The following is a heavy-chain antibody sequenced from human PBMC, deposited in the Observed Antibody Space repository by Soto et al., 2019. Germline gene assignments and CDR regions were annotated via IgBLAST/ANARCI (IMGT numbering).Heavy chain of an antibody. CDR1: GGSISSGDYY. J-gene: IGHJ4*02. V-gene: IGHV4-30-4*01. CDR3: ASLVTAAYGFDY. D-gene: IGHD2-21*02. CDR2: IYYSGST. Sequence: ASETLSLTCTVSGGSISSGDYYWSWIRQPPGKGLEWIGYIYYSGSTYYNPSLKSRVTISVDTSKNQFSLKLSSVTAADTAVYYCASLVTAAYGFDYWGQGTLVTVSS.